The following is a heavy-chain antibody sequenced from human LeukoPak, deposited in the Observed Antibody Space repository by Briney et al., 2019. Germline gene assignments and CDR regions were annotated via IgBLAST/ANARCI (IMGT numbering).Heavy chain of an antibody. CDR2: ISGSGGST. J-gene: IGHJ4*02. V-gene: IGHV3-23*01. CDR1: GFTFSSYA. CDR3: AKVRHDFWSGDFDY. D-gene: IGHD3-3*01. Sequence: GGSLRLSCAASGFTFSSYAMSWVRQAPGKGLKWVSAISGSGGSTYYADSVKGRFTISRDNSKNTLYLQMNSLRAEDTAVYYCAKVRHDFWSGDFDYWGQGTLVTVSS.